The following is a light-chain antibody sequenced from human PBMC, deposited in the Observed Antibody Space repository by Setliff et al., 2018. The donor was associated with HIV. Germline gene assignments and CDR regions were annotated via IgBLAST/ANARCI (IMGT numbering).Light chain of an antibody. V-gene: IGLV2-23*02. Sequence: QSVLTQPASVSGSPGQSITISCTGTSSDVGSYNFVSWFQQFPGKAPKLMIYEVTKRPSEVSNRFSGSKSGNTASLTISGLQAEDEADYYCCSYAGSSTYVFGTGTKVTVL. J-gene: IGLJ1*01. CDR1: SSDVGSYNF. CDR2: EVT. CDR3: CSYAGSSTYV.